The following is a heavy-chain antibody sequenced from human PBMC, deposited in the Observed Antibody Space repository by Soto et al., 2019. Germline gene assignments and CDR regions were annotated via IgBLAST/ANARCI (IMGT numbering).Heavy chain of an antibody. CDR3: AKARVRIAGADSFDH. D-gene: IGHD1-26*01. CDR1: GFTFSTSY. V-gene: IGHV3-30*18. CDR2: ISNDGSEK. Sequence: GGSLRLSCVASGFTFSTSYMHWVRQPPGKGLEWVALISNDGSEKYYGDSVEGRFSISRDNSKNTLYLQMSSLRAEDTAVYFCAKARVRIAGADSFDHWGQGTLVTVSS. J-gene: IGHJ4*02.